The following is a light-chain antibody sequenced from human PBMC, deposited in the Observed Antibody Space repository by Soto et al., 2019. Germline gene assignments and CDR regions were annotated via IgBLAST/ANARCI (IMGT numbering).Light chain of an antibody. V-gene: IGKV1-39*01. J-gene: IGKJ4*02. CDR2: DAS. CDR3: QQGYSDPQA. Sequence: IQMTQSPSSLSASVGDRVTITCRASQAIRSDLGWYHQKPGKAPKLLIYDASSLESGVPSRFSGSGSGTEFTLTIRSLQPEDFATYYCQQGYSDPQAFGGGTKVDIK. CDR1: QAIRSD.